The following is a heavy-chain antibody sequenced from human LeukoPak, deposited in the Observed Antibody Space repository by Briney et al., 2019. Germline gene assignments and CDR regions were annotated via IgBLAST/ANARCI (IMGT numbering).Heavy chain of an antibody. J-gene: IGHJ3*02. Sequence: PSETLSLTCAVYGGSFSGYYWSWIRQPPGEGLEWIGEINHSGSTNYNPSLKSRVTISVDTSKNQFSLKLSSVTAADTAVYYCARGVGVAAELVTFDIWGQGTMVTVSS. V-gene: IGHV4-34*01. CDR3: ARGVGVAAELVTFDI. D-gene: IGHD6-13*01. CDR1: GGSFSGYY. CDR2: INHSGST.